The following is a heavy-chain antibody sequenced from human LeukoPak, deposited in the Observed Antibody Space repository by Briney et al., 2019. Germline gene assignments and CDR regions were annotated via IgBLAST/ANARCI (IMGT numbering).Heavy chain of an antibody. D-gene: IGHD2-2*01. CDR3: ARGRGSSTDYYYMDV. Sequence: PSETLSLTCAVYGGSFSGYYWSWIRQPPGKGLEWIGEINHSGSTNYNPSLKSRVTISVDTSKNQFSLKLSSVTAADTAVYYCARGRGSSTDYYYMDVWGKGTTVTVSS. CDR1: GGSFSGYY. V-gene: IGHV4-34*01. J-gene: IGHJ6*03. CDR2: INHSGST.